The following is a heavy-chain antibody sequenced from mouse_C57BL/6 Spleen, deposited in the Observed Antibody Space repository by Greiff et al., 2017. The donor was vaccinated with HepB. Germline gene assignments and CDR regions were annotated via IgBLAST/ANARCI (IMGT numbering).Heavy chain of an antibody. CDR3: AREGYDYDKGFAY. V-gene: IGHV1-64*01. CDR2: IHPNSGST. Sequence: QVQLKQPGAELVKPGASVKLSCKASGYTFTSYWMHWVKQRPGQGLEWIGMIHPNSGSTNYNEKFKSKATLTVDKSSSTAYMQLSSLTSEDSAVYYCAREGYDYDKGFAYWGQGTLVTVSA. J-gene: IGHJ3*01. CDR1: GYTFTSYW. D-gene: IGHD2-4*01.